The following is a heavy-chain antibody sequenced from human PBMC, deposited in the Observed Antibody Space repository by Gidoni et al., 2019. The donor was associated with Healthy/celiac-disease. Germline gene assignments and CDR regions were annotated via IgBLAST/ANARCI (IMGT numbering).Heavy chain of an antibody. CDR3: TTGVPAAIFYYYYGMDG. Sequence: EVQLVESGGGLVQPGGSLRLSFAASVFTFRNAWLSWVLQAPGKGLEWVGRIKSKTDGGTTDYAAPVKGRFTISRDDSKNTLYLQMNSLKTEDTAGYYCTTGVPAAIFYYYYGMDGWGQGTTVTVSS. CDR1: VFTFRNAW. V-gene: IGHV3-15*01. J-gene: IGHJ6*02. CDR2: IKSKTDGGTT. D-gene: IGHD2-2*01.